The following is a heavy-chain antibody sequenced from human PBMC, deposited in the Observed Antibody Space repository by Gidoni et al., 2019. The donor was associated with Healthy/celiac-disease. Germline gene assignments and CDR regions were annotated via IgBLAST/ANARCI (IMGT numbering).Heavy chain of an antibody. CDR1: GFTFSDYY. Sequence: QVQLVESGGGLVKPGGSLRLSCAASGFTFSDYYMSWIRQAPGKGLEWVSYISSSGSTIYYADSVKGRFTISRDNAKNSLYLHMNSLRAEDTAVYYCARAPRVVAATPNNWFDPWGQGTLVTVSS. D-gene: IGHD2-15*01. CDR2: ISSSGSTI. CDR3: ARAPRVVAATPNNWFDP. J-gene: IGHJ5*02. V-gene: IGHV3-11*01.